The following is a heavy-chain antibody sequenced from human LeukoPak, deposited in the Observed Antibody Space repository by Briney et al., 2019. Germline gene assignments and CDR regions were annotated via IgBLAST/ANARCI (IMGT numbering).Heavy chain of an antibody. D-gene: IGHD3-9*01. Sequence: PGSSLRLSCAASGFTFSSYAMHWVRQAPGKGLEWVAVISYDGSNKYYADSVKGRFTISRDNSKNTLYLQMNSLRAEDTAVYYCARDYDISTGSPGLRFDYWGQGTLVTVSS. V-gene: IGHV3-30-3*01. CDR2: ISYDGSNK. J-gene: IGHJ4*02. CDR3: ARDYDISTGSPGLRFDY. CDR1: GFTFSSYA.